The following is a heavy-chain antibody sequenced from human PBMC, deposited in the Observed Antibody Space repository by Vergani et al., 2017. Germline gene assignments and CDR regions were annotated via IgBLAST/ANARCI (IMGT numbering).Heavy chain of an antibody. V-gene: IGHV4-31*03. D-gene: IGHD3-22*01. CDR2: IYYSGST. Sequence: QVQLQESGPGLVKPSQTLSLTCTVSGGSISSGGYYWSWIRQHPGKGLEWIGYIYYSGSTYYNPPLKSRVTISVDRSKNQFSLKLSSVTAADTAVYYCARVWADYYDSSGPAGYFDYWGQGTLVTVSS. J-gene: IGHJ4*02. CDR1: GGSISSGGYY. CDR3: ARVWADYYDSSGPAGYFDY.